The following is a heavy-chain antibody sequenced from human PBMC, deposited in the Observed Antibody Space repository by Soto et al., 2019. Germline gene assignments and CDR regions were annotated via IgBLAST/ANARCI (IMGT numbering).Heavy chain of an antibody. Sequence: QVQLQESGPGLVKPSQTLSLTCTVSGGPISGGGYYWSWTLQHPGTGLEWIAHIYYSGSTYYNPSLKSRVNIYIDRSKNQFTLKLSSVTAADTAVYSCAPRLWRGDTCYFDYWGQVTLVTVSS. CDR2: IYYSGST. CDR1: GGPISGGGYY. J-gene: IGHJ4*02. CDR3: APRLWRGDTCYFDY. V-gene: IGHV4-31*03. D-gene: IGHD3-3*01.